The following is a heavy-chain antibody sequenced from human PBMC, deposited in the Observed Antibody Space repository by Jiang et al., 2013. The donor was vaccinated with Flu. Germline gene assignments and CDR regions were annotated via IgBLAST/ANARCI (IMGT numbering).Heavy chain of an antibody. CDR2: IDWDDDK. Sequence: LSTSGMCVSWIRQPPGKALEWLALIDWDDDKYYSTSLKTRLTISKDTSKNQVVLTMTNMDPVDTATYYCARIYDSSGYYYFDYWGQGTLVTVSS. CDR3: ARIYDSSGYYYFDY. J-gene: IGHJ4*02. D-gene: IGHD3-22*01. CDR1: LSTSGMC. V-gene: IGHV2-70*01.